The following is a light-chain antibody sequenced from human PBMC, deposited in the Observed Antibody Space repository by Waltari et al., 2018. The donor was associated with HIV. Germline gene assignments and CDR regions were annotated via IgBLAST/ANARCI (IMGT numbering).Light chain of an antibody. CDR3: ALFTDDSTLL. CDR1: DNDFDVSHF. Sequence: SAVTQPASVSGLPGQSIPISCTGDDNDFDVSHFVSWYHQHPGKLPRLLLYDVDSRASGIPARFSGSRSGHTASLNISGLRAEDEADYYCALFTDDSTLLFGGGTKVTVL. CDR2: DVD. J-gene: IGLJ2*01. V-gene: IGLV2-14*03.